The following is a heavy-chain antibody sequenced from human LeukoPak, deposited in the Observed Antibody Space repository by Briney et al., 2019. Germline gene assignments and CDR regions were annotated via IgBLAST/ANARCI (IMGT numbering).Heavy chain of an antibody. D-gene: IGHD5-18*01. V-gene: IGHV3-23*01. CDR3: AKDTEDTANYYGMDV. CDR1: GFTFSSYG. J-gene: IGHJ6*02. Sequence: GGSLRLSCAASGFTFSSYGMHWVRQAPGKGLEWVSAISGSGGSTYYADSVKGRLTISRDNSKNTLYLQMNSLRAEDTAVYYCAKDTEDTANYYGMDVWGQGTTVTVSS. CDR2: ISGSGGST.